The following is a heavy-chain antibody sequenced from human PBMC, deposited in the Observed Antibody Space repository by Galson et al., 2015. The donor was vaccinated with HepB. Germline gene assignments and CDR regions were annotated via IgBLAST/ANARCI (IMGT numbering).Heavy chain of an antibody. J-gene: IGHJ4*02. CDR3: ASEGARGGYNGY. Sequence: SVKVSCKASGYNFRDFEINWVRQAPGQGLESMGRSSPYNGDTTYAHSLQGRLTLTTYTSTTTAYMELSFLRSDDTSVNYCASEGARGGYNGYWGQGTLVTGSA. D-gene: IGHD5-24*01. CDR2: SSPYNGDT. V-gene: IGHV1-18*01. CDR1: GYNFRDFE.